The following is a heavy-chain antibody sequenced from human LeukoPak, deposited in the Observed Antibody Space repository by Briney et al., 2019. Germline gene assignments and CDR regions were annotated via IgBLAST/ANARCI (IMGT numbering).Heavy chain of an antibody. CDR1: GGTFSSYA. Sequence: SVKVSCKASGGTFSSYAISWVRQAPGQGLEWMGGIIPIFGTANYAQKFQGRVTITADESTSTAYMELSSLRSEDTAVYYCASPRTANYDILTGYYGATRPFDYWGQGTLATVSS. CDR2: IIPIFGTA. V-gene: IGHV1-69*13. D-gene: IGHD3-9*01. CDR3: ASPRTANYDILTGYYGATRPFDY. J-gene: IGHJ4*02.